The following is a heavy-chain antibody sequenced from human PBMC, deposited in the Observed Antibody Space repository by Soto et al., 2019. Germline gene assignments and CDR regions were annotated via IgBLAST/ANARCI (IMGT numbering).Heavy chain of an antibody. D-gene: IGHD3-9*01. J-gene: IGHJ4*02. Sequence: PGGSLRLSCAASGFTFSSYAMSWVRQAPGKGLEWVSAISGSGGSTYYADSVKGRFTISRDNSKNTLYLQMNSLRAEDTAVYYCAKDPGALDWPTGDYWGQGTLVTVSS. CDR1: GFTFSSYA. CDR3: AKDPGALDWPTGDY. V-gene: IGHV3-23*01. CDR2: ISGSGGST.